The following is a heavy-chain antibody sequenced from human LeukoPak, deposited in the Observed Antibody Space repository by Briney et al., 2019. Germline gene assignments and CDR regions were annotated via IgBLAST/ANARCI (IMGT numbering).Heavy chain of an antibody. CDR1: GGSISSYY. Sequence: SETLSLTCTVSGGSISSYYWSWIRQPPGKGLEWIGYIYYSGSTNYNPSLKSRVTISVDTSKNQFSLKLSSVTAADTAVYYCARVKRDSEVGWLRLEGDYYYYYYMDVRGKGTTVTISS. V-gene: IGHV4-59*01. CDR2: IYYSGST. CDR3: ARVKRDSEVGWLRLEGDYYYYYYMDV. J-gene: IGHJ6*03. D-gene: IGHD5-12*01.